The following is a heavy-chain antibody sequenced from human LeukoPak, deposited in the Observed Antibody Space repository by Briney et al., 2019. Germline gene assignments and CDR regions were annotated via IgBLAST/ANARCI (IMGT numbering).Heavy chain of an antibody. Sequence: ASVKVSCKASGYTFTSYAMHWVRQAPGQRLEWMGWINAGNGNTKYSQKFQGRVTITADESTSTAYMELSSLRSEDTAVYYCARDGSPYSSSWRFDYWGQGTLVTVSS. J-gene: IGHJ4*02. CDR2: INAGNGNT. V-gene: IGHV1-3*01. CDR3: ARDGSPYSSSWRFDY. CDR1: GYTFTSYA. D-gene: IGHD6-13*01.